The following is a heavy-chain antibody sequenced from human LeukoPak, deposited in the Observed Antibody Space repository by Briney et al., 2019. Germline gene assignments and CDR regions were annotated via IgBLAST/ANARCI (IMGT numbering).Heavy chain of an antibody. V-gene: IGHV3-7*01. CDR3: ARDRTVTTFDS. CDR2: INQDGSQR. D-gene: IGHD4-17*01. J-gene: IGHJ4*02. Sequence: GGSLRLSCAASAFTFGSYWMSWVRQAPGKGLEWVANINQDGSQRYSVDSVKGRFTISRDNAKNSLYMQMISLRVEDKALYYCARDRTVTTFDSWGQGTLVTVSS. CDR1: AFTFGSYW.